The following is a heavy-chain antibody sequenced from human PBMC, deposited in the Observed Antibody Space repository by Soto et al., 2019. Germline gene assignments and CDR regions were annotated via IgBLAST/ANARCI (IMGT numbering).Heavy chain of an antibody. J-gene: IGHJ4*02. CDR2: ISYDGSNK. CDR3: AKGGDGAVLAFDY. D-gene: IGHD2-8*02. Sequence: QVQLVESGGGVVQPGRSLRLSCAASGFTFSSYGMHWVRQAPGKGLEWVAVISYDGSNKYYADSVKGRFTISRDNSKNTLYLQMNSLRAEDTAVYYCAKGGDGAVLAFDYWGQGTLVTVSS. V-gene: IGHV3-30*18. CDR1: GFTFSSYG.